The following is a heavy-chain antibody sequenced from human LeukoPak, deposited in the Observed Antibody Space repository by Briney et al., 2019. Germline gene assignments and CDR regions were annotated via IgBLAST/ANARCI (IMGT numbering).Heavy chain of an antibody. J-gene: IGHJ4*02. Sequence: GGSLRLSCAASGFTFSSYGMHWVRQAPGKGVEWVAVIWYDGSNKYYEDSVKGRFTISRDNSKNTLYLQMNSLRAEDTAVYYCAKDHRRDGYNFDRYWGQGTLVTVSS. CDR3: AKDHRRDGYNFDRY. CDR2: IWYDGSNK. D-gene: IGHD5-24*01. V-gene: IGHV3-33*06. CDR1: GFTFSSYG.